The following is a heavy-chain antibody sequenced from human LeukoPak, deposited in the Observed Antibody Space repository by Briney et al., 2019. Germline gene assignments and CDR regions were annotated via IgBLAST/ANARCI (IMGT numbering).Heavy chain of an antibody. V-gene: IGHV4-59*01. CDR1: GGSFSSYY. CDR2: ICYSGST. CDR3: AGTYYGFWSGYYPHYYYYYMDV. D-gene: IGHD3-3*01. J-gene: IGHJ6*03. Sequence: SETLSLTCTVSGGSFSSYYWSWIRQPPGKGLEWIGYICYSGSTNYNPSLKSRVTISVDTSKNQFSLKLSSVTAADTAVYYCAGTYYGFWSGYYPHYYYYYMDVWGKGTTVTVSS.